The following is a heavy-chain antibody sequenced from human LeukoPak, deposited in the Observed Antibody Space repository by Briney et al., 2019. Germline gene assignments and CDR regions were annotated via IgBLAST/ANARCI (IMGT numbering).Heavy chain of an antibody. CDR2: IYTSGST. D-gene: IGHD3-3*01. J-gene: IGHJ4*02. V-gene: IGHV4-61*02. CDR1: GGSISSGSYY. Sequence: PSETPSLTCTVSGGSISSGSYYWSWIRQPAGKGLEWIGRIYTSGSTNYNPSVKSRVTISVDTSKNQFSLKLSSVTAADTAVYYCARQDSTIFGVVIVLWGQGTLVTVSS. CDR3: ARQDSTIFGVVIVL.